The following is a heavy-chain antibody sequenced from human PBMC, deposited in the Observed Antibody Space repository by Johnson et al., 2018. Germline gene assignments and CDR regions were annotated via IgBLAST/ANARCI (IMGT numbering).Heavy chain of an antibody. CDR1: GYTFTGYA. CDR3: ARGGGYYYYYMDG. J-gene: IGHJ6*03. Sequence: VQLVESGAEVKKPGASVKVSCKASGYTFTGYAVHWVRQAPGQRLEWMGWINAGNGNPKYSQNFQGRVTITRDTSASAAYMELSSLGSEDTAVYYCARGGGYYYYYMDGWGKGTTVTVSS. CDR2: INAGNGNP. V-gene: IGHV1-3*01. D-gene: IGHD3-16*01.